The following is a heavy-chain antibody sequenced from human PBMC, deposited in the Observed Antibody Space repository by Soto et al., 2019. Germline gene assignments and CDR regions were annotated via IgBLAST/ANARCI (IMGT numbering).Heavy chain of an antibody. CDR3: AKDHWGPDSPTQDY. Sequence: GGSLRLSCAASGFTFDDYTMHWVRQAPGKGLEWVSLISWDGGSTYYADSVKGRFTISRDNSKNTLYLQMNSLRAEDTAVYYCAKDHWGPDSPTQDYWGQGTLVTVSS. J-gene: IGHJ4*02. CDR1: GFTFDDYT. D-gene: IGHD3-16*01. CDR2: ISWDGGST. V-gene: IGHV3-43*01.